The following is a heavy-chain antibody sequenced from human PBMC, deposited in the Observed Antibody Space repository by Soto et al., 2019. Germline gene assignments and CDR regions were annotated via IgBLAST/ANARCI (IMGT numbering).Heavy chain of an antibody. D-gene: IGHD4-17*01. Sequence: PSETLSLTCTVSGGSISSYSWSWIRQPPGKGLEYIGYIYYSGSTNYNPSLKSRVTISVDTSKNQISLKLSSVTAADTAVYYCAGGEYGVYETFDYLGQGTLVTVSS. J-gene: IGHJ4*02. CDR1: GGSISSYS. V-gene: IGHV4-59*08. CDR2: IYYSGST. CDR3: AGGEYGVYETFDY.